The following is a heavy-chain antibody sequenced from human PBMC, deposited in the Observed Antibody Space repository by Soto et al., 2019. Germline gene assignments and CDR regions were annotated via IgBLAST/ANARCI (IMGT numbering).Heavy chain of an antibody. CDR2: IYYSGST. J-gene: IGHJ4*02. D-gene: IGHD1-26*01. CDR1: GGSISSGGYY. Sequence: SETLSLTCTVSGGSISSGGYYWSWIRQHPGKGLEWIGYIYYSGSTYYNPSLKSRVTISVDTSKNQFSLKLSSVTAADTAVYYCARDPPGTGYFDYWGQGTLVTVSS. V-gene: IGHV4-31*03. CDR3: ARDPPGTGYFDY.